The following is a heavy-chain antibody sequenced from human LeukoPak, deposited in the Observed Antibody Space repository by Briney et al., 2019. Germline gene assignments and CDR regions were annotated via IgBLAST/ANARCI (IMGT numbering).Heavy chain of an antibody. CDR1: GYTFTGYY. CDR3: ARDRGSSGWFDY. D-gene: IGHD6-19*01. V-gene: IGHV1-2*02. Sequence: GASVKVSCKASGYTFTGYYMHWARQAPGQGLEWMGWINPNSGGTNYAQKFQGRVTMTRDTSISTAYMELSRLRSDDTAVYYCARDRGSSGWFDYWGQGTLVTVSS. J-gene: IGHJ4*02. CDR2: INPNSGGT.